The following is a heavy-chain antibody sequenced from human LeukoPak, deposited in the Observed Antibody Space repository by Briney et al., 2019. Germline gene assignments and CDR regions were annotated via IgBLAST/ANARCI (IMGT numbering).Heavy chain of an antibody. D-gene: IGHD3-22*01. CDR3: ARSALDNTRFYYVPFGY. CDR2: IYYSGST. Sequence: SETLSLTCTVSGGSMNNFYWTWIRQPPGKGLEWLGYIYYSGSTNYNPSLKSRVTISLNTSKNQFSLKLTSVTAADTAVYYCARSALDNTRFYYVPFGYWGLGALVTVSS. J-gene: IGHJ4*02. CDR1: GGSMNNFY. V-gene: IGHV4-59*08.